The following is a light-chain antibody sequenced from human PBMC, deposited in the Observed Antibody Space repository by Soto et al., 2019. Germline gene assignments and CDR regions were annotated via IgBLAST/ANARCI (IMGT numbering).Light chain of an antibody. CDR1: KSSSSN. V-gene: IGKV3-15*01. CDR2: GAA. CDR3: QQRNNWPWT. Sequence: EIVMSPSPLTLSVSPGERATLSCRATKSSSSNLAWFQQKPGQDPRLLIYGAATRSTGIPARFSGSGSGTEFTLTINSLEPEDFVVYYCQQRNNWPWTFGQGTKVDIK. J-gene: IGKJ1*01.